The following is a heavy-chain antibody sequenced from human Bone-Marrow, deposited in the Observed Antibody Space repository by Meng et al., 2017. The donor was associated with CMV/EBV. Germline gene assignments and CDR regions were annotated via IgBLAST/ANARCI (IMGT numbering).Heavy chain of an antibody. J-gene: IGHJ4*02. CDR1: GFTFSDHY. D-gene: IGHD6-13*01. CDR3: AKAFSASWYREYYDD. Sequence: GESLKISCAASGFTFSDHYMSWIRQAPGKGLDWVSDISRSGTNIYYADSVRGRFTISRDNSKNTLYLQMNSLRAEDTAVYYCAKAFSASWYREYYDDWGQGTLVTVSS. CDR2: ISRSGTNI. V-gene: IGHV3-11*01.